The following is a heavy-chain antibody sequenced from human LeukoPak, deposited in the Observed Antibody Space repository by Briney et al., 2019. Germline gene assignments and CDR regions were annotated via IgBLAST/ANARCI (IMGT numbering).Heavy chain of an antibody. D-gene: IGHD1-26*01. J-gene: IGHJ4*02. CDR2: IYYSGST. V-gene: IGHV4-39*01. CDR3: VRSDLVGGPFDY. CDR1: GGSISSSRYY. Sequence: KPSETLSLTCTVSGGSISSSRYYWGWIRQPPGKGLEWIGSIYYSGSTYNNPSLKSRVTISVDTSKNQFSLKLTSVTAVYTAVYFCVRSDLVGGPFDYWGQGTLVTVSS.